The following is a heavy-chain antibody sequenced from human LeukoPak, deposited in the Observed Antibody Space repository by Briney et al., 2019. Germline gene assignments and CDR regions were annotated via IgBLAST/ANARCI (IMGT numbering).Heavy chain of an antibody. J-gene: IGHJ4*02. V-gene: IGHV4-61*01. D-gene: IGHD3-10*01. Sequence: AETLSLTCTVSGGSVSTDNYYWSWIRQPPGKGLEWIGFISYSGSTTYNPSLKSRITMSVDPSKNQFSLNLRSVTAADTAVYYCARTDLYGSGSYTDYWGQGTLVTVSS. CDR2: ISYSGST. CDR1: GGSVSTDNYY. CDR3: ARTDLYGSGSYTDY.